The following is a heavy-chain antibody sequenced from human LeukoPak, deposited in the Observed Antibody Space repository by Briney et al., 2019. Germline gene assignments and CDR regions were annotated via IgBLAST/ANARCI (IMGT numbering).Heavy chain of an antibody. CDR2: IKQDGSEK. Sequence: PGGSLRLSCAASGFTFGSYWMSWVRQAPGKGLEWVANIKQDGSEKYFVDSVKGRFTISRDNAKNSLYLQMNSLRAEDTAVYYCAREVAVLRFLEWFFDAFDIWGQGTMVTVSS. CDR3: AREVAVLRFLEWFFDAFDI. V-gene: IGHV3-7*01. J-gene: IGHJ3*02. D-gene: IGHD3-3*01. CDR1: GFTFGSYW.